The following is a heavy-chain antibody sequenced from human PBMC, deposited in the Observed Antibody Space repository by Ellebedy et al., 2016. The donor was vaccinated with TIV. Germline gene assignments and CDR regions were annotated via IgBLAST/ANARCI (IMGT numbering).Heavy chain of an antibody. CDR3: ARCGYGSGRPSYYYYYGMDV. Sequence: SETLSLTXTVSGGSISSSSYYWSWIRQPPGKGLEWIGYIYYSGSTNYNPSLKSRVTISVDTSKNQFSLKLSSVTAADTAVYYCARCGYGSGRPSYYYYYGMDVWGQGTTVTVSS. CDR2: IYYSGST. CDR1: GGSISSSSYY. D-gene: IGHD3-10*01. J-gene: IGHJ6*02. V-gene: IGHV4-61*01.